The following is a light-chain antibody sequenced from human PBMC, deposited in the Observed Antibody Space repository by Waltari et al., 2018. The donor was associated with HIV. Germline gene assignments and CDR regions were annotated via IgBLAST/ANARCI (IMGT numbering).Light chain of an antibody. CDR3: LTYVSDSGTWK. CDR1: HIDVVNYNP. Sequence: QSPLTQPASVSGNPGQSVTIPSTGTHIDVVNYNPFPWYQQPPGKAPKLLIYDVPKRPSGVSSRFSGSKSGYWASLTISGLLTEDESYYYCLTYVSDSGTWKFGGGTYLTV. J-gene: IGLJ3*02. V-gene: IGLV2-23*02. CDR2: DVP.